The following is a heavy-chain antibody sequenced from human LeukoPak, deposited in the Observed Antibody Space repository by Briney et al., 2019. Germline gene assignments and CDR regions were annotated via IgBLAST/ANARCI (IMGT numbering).Heavy chain of an antibody. CDR1: GGTFSSYA. D-gene: IGHD6-6*01. Sequence: GASVKVSCKASGGTFSSYAISWVRQAPGRGLEWMGGIIPIFGTANYAQKFQGRVTITTDESTSTAYMELSSLRSEDTAVYYCARDSIAAGVGFDYWGQGTLVTVSS. J-gene: IGHJ4*02. V-gene: IGHV1-69*05. CDR2: IIPIFGTA. CDR3: ARDSIAAGVGFDY.